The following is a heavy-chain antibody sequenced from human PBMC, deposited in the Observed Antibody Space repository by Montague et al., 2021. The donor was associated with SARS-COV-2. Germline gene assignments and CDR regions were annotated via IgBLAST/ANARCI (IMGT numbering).Heavy chain of an antibody. Sequence: SETLSLTCTVSNASISNYYWSWLRRAPGKGLEWIGQIYSSGTTNYNPSLKSRVTISVDTANDHFSLNLTSVTAADTAVYYCARGERWFDPWGQGTLVTVSS. V-gene: IGHV4-59*01. CDR3: ARGERWFDP. D-gene: IGHD1-26*01. J-gene: IGHJ5*02. CDR2: IYSSGTT. CDR1: NASISNYY.